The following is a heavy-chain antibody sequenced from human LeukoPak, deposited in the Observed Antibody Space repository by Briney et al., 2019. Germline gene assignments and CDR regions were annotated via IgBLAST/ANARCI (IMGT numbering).Heavy chain of an antibody. V-gene: IGHV4-34*01. CDR3: SRRGGLRFLEWLSNSLGYYYMDV. CDR2: INHSGST. Sequence: TSETLSLTCAVYGGSFNAYSWSWIRQPPGKGLEWIGEINHSGSTTYNPSLKSRVTISVDTSKNQFSLKLSTVTATDTAVYYCSRRGGLRFLEWLSNSLGYYYMDVWGKGTTVTVSS. CDR1: GGSFNAYS. D-gene: IGHD3-3*01. J-gene: IGHJ6*03.